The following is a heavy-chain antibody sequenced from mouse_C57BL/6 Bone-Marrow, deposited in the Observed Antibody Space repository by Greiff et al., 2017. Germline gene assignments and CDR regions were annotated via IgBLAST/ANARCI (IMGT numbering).Heavy chain of an antibody. V-gene: IGHV1-72*01. CDR3: ARDYYDFDY. CDR1: GYTFTSYW. CDR2: IDPNSGGT. Sequence: VQLQQPGAELVKPGASVKLSCKASGYTFTSYWMHWVKQRPGRGLEWSGRIDPNSGGTKYNEKFKSKATLTVDKPASTAYMQLSSLTSEDSAVYYCARDYYDFDYWGQGTTLTVSS. D-gene: IGHD1-1*01. J-gene: IGHJ2*01.